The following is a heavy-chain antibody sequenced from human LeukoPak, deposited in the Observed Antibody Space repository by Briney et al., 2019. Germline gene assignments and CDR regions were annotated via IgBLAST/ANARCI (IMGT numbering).Heavy chain of an antibody. Sequence: PGGSLRLSCAASGFTFSSYALSPVRQAPGKGLEWVAVIWYDGSNKYYADSVKGRFTISRDNSKNTLYLQMNSLRAEDTAVYYCAGSADQFESGKFDPWGQGTLVTVSS. J-gene: IGHJ5*02. D-gene: IGHD3-10*01. CDR3: AGSADQFESGKFDP. CDR1: GFTFSSYA. CDR2: IWYDGSNK. V-gene: IGHV3-33*08.